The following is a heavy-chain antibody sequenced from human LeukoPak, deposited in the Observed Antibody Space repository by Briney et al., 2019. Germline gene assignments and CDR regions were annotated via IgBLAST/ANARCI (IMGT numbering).Heavy chain of an antibody. D-gene: IGHD6-13*01. CDR2: IYPGDSDT. V-gene: IGHV5-51*01. CDR3: ARGSKGRIAAAPYGMDV. Sequence: GESLKISCKGSGYSFTSYWIGWVRQMPGKGLEWMGIIYPGDSDTRYSPSFQGQVTISADKSISTAYLQWSSLKASDTAMYYCARGSKGRIAAAPYGMDVWGQGTTVTVSS. CDR1: GYSFTSYW. J-gene: IGHJ6*02.